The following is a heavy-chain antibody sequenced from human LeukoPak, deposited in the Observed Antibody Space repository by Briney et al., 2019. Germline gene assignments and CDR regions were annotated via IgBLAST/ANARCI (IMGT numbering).Heavy chain of an antibody. CDR3: ASVTTVRYYYMDV. D-gene: IGHD4-17*01. J-gene: IGHJ6*03. Sequence: SETLSLTCTVSGGSISSYYWIWIRKPPGKGLEWIGYIYYSGSTNYNPSLKSRVTISVDTSKNQFSLKLSSVTAADTAVYYCASVTTVRYYYMDVWGKGTTVTVSS. CDR2: IYYSGST. CDR1: GGSISSYY. V-gene: IGHV4-59*01.